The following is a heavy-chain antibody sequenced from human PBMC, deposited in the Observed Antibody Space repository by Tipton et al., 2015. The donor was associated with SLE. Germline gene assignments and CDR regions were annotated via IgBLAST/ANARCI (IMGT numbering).Heavy chain of an antibody. CDR3: ALGKAARPIDY. Sequence: TLSLTCTVSGGSISSSSYYWGWIRQPQGKGPEWIGSIYYSGSTYYNPSLKSRVTISVDTSKNQFTLKLSSATAADTAVYYCALGKAARPIDYWGQGTLVTVSS. V-gene: IGHV4-39*06. J-gene: IGHJ4*02. CDR1: GGSISSSSYY. CDR2: IYYSGST. D-gene: IGHD6-6*01.